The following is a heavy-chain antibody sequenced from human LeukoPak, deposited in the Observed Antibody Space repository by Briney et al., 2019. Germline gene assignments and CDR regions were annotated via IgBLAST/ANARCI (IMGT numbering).Heavy chain of an antibody. CDR2: INTNAGNP. V-gene: IGHV7-4-1*02. J-gene: IGHJ3*02. CDR3: ARDRRFGELSIGQLVDI. CDR1: GYTFTSYA. D-gene: IGHD3-10*01. Sequence: ASVKVPCKASGYTFTSYALHWVRQAPGQGLEWMGWINTNAGNPTYAPDFTGRFVFSLDTSVRTVYLQISSLKAEDTAVYYCARDRRFGELSIGQLVDIWGQGTMVTVSS.